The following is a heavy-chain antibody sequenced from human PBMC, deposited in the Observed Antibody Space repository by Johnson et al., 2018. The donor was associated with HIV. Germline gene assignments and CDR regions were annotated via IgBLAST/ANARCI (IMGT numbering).Heavy chain of an antibody. Sequence: MQLVESGGDWVQPGGSLRLSCAASGFTCSSYAMSWVRQAPGKGLEWESGIRSRGGKTYYADSVNCRFTISRDNSKNTLYLQSNSLRAEDTAVCSRARGGLGSFGEWDDAFDIWGQGTMVTVSS. CDR2: IRSRGGKT. J-gene: IGHJ3*02. CDR1: GFTCSSYA. D-gene: IGHD3-10*01. CDR3: ARGGLGSFGEWDDAFDI. V-gene: IGHV3-23*04.